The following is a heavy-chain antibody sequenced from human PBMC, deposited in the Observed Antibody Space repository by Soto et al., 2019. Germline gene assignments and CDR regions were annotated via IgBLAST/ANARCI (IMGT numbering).Heavy chain of an antibody. D-gene: IGHD6-6*01. CDR3: AGYSSSSNYYYYGMDV. J-gene: IGHJ6*02. CDR1: GFTFSSYE. CDR2: ISSSGSTI. Sequence: EGSLILSCAASGFTFSSYEINWVRQAPGKGLEWVSYISSSGSTIYYADSVKGRFTISRDNAKNSLYLQMNSLRAEDTAVYYCAGYSSSSNYYYYGMDVWGQGTTVTVSS. V-gene: IGHV3-48*03.